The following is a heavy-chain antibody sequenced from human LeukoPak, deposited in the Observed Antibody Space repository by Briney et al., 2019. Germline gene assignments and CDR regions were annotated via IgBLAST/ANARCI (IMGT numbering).Heavy chain of an antibody. D-gene: IGHD6-19*01. CDR2: ISSTADIV. V-gene: IGHV3-11*01. CDR3: ARETVAGTFDY. Sequence: GGSLRLSCAASGFTFSEYYMSWIRQAPGKGLEWVSDISSTADIVSYADFVLGRFTISRDNGDDSLSLQLNNLRADDTAVYYCARETVAGTFDYWSQGTLVTVSS. CDR1: GFTFSEYY. J-gene: IGHJ4*02.